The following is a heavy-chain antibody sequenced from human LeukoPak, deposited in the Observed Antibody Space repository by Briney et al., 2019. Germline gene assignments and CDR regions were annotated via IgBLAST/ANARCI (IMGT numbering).Heavy chain of an antibody. J-gene: IGHJ4*02. V-gene: IGHV3-7*04. D-gene: IGHD4-17*01. CDR2: INQGGSDK. CDR3: AKDGYGVLDY. CDR1: GFSFGGYW. Sequence: GGSLRLSCAASGFSFGGYWMTWVRQAPGKGLEWVVNINQGGSDKYYVDSVRGRFTISRDNARNALYLQMNSLRAEDTAVYYCAKDGYGVLDYWGQGTLSPSPQ.